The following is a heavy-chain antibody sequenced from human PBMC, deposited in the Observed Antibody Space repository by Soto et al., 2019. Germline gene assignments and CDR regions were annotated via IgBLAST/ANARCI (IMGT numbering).Heavy chain of an antibody. CDR1: GGSIISCGYY. CDR3: ARWPQLEPRFDY. D-gene: IGHD1-1*01. Sequence: PSETLSLTCSVSGGSIISCGYYWSWIRQHPGKGLEWIGYIYYSGSTYYNPSLKSRVTISVDTSKNQFSLKLSSVTAADTAVYYCARWPQLEPRFDYWGQGTLVTVSS. CDR2: IYYSGST. J-gene: IGHJ4*02. V-gene: IGHV4-31*03.